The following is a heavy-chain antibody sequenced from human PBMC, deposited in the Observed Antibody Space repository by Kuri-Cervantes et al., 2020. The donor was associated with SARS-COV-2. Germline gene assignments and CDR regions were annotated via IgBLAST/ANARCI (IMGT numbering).Heavy chain of an antibody. Sequence: ESLKISCTVSGGSISSSSYYWGWIRQPPGKGLEWIGYIYYSGSTNYNPSLKSRVTISVDTSKNQFSLKLSSVTAADTAVYYCARTYGSGTPPSYWGQGTLVTVSS. CDR3: ARTYGSGTPPSY. CDR2: IYYSGST. D-gene: IGHD3-10*01. CDR1: GGSISSSSYY. V-gene: IGHV4-61*05. J-gene: IGHJ4*02.